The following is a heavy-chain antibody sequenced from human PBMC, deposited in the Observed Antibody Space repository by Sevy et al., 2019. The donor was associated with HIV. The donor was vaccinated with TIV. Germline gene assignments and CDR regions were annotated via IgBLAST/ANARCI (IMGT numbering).Heavy chain of an antibody. D-gene: IGHD6-19*01. Sequence: GGSLRLSCAASGFTFSSYAMSWVRQAPGKGLEWVSAISGSGGSTYYADSVKGRFTISRDNSKNPLYLQMNSLRAEDTAVYYCAKDTREQWLRGGAFDIWGQGTMVTVSS. CDR1: GFTFSSYA. CDR2: ISGSGGST. CDR3: AKDTREQWLRGGAFDI. V-gene: IGHV3-23*01. J-gene: IGHJ3*02.